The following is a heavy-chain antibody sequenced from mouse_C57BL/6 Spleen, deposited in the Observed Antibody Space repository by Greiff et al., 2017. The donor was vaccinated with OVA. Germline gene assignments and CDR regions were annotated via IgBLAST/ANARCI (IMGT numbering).Heavy chain of an antibody. CDR2: INPSTGGT. CDR3: ATPRGYAMDY. Sequence: DVQLQESGPELVKPGASVKISCKASGYSFTGYYMNWVKQSPEKSLEWIGEINPSTGGTTYNQKFKAKATLTVDKSSSTAYMQLKSLTSEDSAVYYCATPRGYAMDYWGQGTSVTVSS. J-gene: IGHJ4*01. V-gene: IGHV1-42*01. CDR1: GYSFTGYY.